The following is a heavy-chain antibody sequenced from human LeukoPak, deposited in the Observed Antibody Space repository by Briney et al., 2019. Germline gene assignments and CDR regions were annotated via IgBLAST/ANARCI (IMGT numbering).Heavy chain of an antibody. CDR1: GYSFTSYW. CDR3: ARWAFNYGSGSYRVLDY. D-gene: IGHD3-10*01. CDR2: INPGDSDT. Sequence: GESLKISCKGSGYSFTSYWIGWVRQMPGKGLEWMGIINPGDSDTRYSPSFQGQVTISADKSISTAYLQWSSLKASDTAMYYCARWAFNYGSGSYRVLDYWGQGTLVTVSS. J-gene: IGHJ4*02. V-gene: IGHV5-51*01.